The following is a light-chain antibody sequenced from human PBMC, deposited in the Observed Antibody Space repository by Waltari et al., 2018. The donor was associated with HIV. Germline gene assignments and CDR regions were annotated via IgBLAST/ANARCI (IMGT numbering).Light chain of an antibody. CDR3: MQATESRLT. J-gene: IGKJ4*01. CDR2: EMS. V-gene: IGKV2-24*01. Sequence: EIVRTQTPLSSPVTLGQPASISCRPSQRLVHSGRNTYLRWLQQGPGQPPRLLIYEMSTPWSGVPDRVSGSGAGTDFRLKIIRGEAEDVGGCYCMQATESRLTCGGGTKVEIK. CDR1: QRLVHSGRNTY.